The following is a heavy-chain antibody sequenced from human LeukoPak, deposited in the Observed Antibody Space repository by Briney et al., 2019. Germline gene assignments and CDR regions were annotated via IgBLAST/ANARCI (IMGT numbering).Heavy chain of an antibody. V-gene: IGHV1-18*01. D-gene: IGHD3-9*01. CDR2: ISVYNGNT. CDR1: GYTFTSYG. CDR3: AREGPEYYDILTGYGGNAFDI. J-gene: IGHJ3*02. Sequence: GASVKVSCKASGYTFTSYGISWVRQAPGQGLEWMGWISVYNGNTYYAQKLQGRVTMTRDTSTSTVYMELSSLRSEDTAVYYCAREGPEYYDILTGYGGNAFDIWGQGTMVTVSS.